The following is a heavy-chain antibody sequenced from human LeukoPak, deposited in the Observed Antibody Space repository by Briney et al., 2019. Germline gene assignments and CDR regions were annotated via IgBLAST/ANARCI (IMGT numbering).Heavy chain of an antibody. CDR1: GGSISSGDYY. D-gene: IGHD3-10*02. V-gene: IGHV4-30-4*08. J-gene: IGHJ6*03. CDR2: IYYSGST. CDR3: ARDYVQAGDMDV. Sequence: PSETLSFTCTVSGGSISSGDYYWSWIRQPPGKGLEWIGYIYYSGSTYYNPSLKSRVTISVDTSKNQFSLKLSSVTAADTAVYYCARDYVQAGDMDVWGKGITVTVSS.